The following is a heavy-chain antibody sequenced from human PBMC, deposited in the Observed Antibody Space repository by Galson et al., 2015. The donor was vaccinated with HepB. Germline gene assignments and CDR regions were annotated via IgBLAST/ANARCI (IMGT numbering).Heavy chain of an antibody. D-gene: IGHD3-3*01. V-gene: IGHV1-2*02. CDR1: GYTFTGYY. CDR2: INPNSGGT. CDR3: ARAIPFDFWSGYNY. Sequence: SVKVSCKASGYTFTGYYMHWVRQAPGQGLEWMGWINPNSGGTNYAQKFQGRVTMTRDTSISTAYMELNRLRSDDTAVYYCARAIPFDFWSGYNYWGQGTLVTVSS. J-gene: IGHJ4*02.